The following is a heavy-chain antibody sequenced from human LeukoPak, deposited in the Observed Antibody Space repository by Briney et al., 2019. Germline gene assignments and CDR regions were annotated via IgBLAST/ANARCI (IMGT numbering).Heavy chain of an antibody. J-gene: IGHJ6*03. CDR3: AKDGAYPPENYYYYYMDV. D-gene: IGHD4-17*01. V-gene: IGHV3-33*06. CDR2: IWYDGSNK. Sequence: GGSRRLSCAASGFTFSSYGMHWVRQAPGKGLDWVAVIWYDGSNKYYADSVKGRFTISRDNSKNTLYLQMNSLRAEDTAVYYCAKDGAYPPENYYYYYMDVWGKGTTVTVSS. CDR1: GFTFSSYG.